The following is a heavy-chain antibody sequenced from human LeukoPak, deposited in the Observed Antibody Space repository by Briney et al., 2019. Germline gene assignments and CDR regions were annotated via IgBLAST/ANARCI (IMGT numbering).Heavy chain of an antibody. J-gene: IGHJ4*02. CDR1: GFTFSSYG. V-gene: IGHV3-33*01. D-gene: IGHD2-2*01. CDR3: ARGPLHCSSTSCRGDYFDY. Sequence: GRSLRLSCAASGFTFSSYGMHWVRQAPGKGLEWVAVIWYDGSNKYYAESVKGRFTISRDNSKNTLYLQMNSLRAEYTAVYYCARGPLHCSSTSCRGDYFDYWGQGTLVTVSS. CDR2: IWYDGSNK.